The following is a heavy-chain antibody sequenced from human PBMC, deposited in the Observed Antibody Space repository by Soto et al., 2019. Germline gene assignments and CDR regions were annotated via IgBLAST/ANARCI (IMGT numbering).Heavy chain of an antibody. Sequence: ASVKVSCKASGYTFPSYAMHWVRQAPGQRLEWMGWINAGNGNTKYSQKFQGRVTITRDTSASTAYMELSSLRSEDTAVYYCARNLMDYDILTGYNMAYYFDYWG. CDR3: ARNLMDYDILTGYNMAYYFDY. V-gene: IGHV1-3*01. CDR2: INAGNGNT. J-gene: IGHJ4*01. CDR1: GYTFPSYA. D-gene: IGHD3-9*01.